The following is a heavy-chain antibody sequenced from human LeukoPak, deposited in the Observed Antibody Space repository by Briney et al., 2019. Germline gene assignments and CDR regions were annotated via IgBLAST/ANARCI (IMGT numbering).Heavy chain of an antibody. CDR2: SGSGGST. J-gene: IGHJ4*02. CDR3: ARGGDRSFDY. CDR1: GFTFTSFG. V-gene: IGHV3-23*01. D-gene: IGHD3-10*01. Sequence: GGTLRLSCAASGFTFTSFGMSWVRQAPGKGLEWVSTSGSGGSTYYADSVKGRFTISRDNSKNTLYLQMNTLRAEDTAVYYCARGGDRSFDYWGQGTLVTVSS.